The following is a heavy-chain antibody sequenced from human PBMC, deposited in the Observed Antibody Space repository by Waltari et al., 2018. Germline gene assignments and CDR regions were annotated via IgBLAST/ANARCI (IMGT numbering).Heavy chain of an antibody. CDR3: ARDRSGYYYDSVDI. D-gene: IGHD3-22*01. V-gene: IGHV4-61*02. CDR1: GGSISSGSYY. Sequence: QVQLQESGPGLVKPSQTLSLTCTVSGGSISSGSYYWSWIRQPAGKGLEWIGRIDTSGRTNNNPCIKSRVTRSVDTAKNQFSLKLSSVTAADTAVYYCARDRSGYYYDSVDIGGQGTMVTVSS. CDR2: IDTSGRT. J-gene: IGHJ3*02.